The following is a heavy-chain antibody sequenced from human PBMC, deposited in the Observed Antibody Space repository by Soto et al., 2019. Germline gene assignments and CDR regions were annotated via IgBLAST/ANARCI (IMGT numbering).Heavy chain of an antibody. D-gene: IGHD6-25*01. CDR2: IYYSGDT. Sequence: SETLSLTCTVSGGSVSSTSYYWGWIRQPPGKGLEWIGSIYYSGDTYYNPSLKSRVTISVDTSKNQFSLRLSSATAADTAVYSCARIKFYASGWTFDYWGQGNLVTVSS. CDR3: ARIKFYASGWTFDY. CDR1: GGSVSSTSYY. V-gene: IGHV4-39*01. J-gene: IGHJ4*02.